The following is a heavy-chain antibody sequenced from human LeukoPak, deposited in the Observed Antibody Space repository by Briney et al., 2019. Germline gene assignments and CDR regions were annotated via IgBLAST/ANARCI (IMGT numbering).Heavy chain of an antibody. V-gene: IGHV1-46*01. Sequence: ASVKVSCKASGYTFTSYYMHWVRQAPGQGLEGMGIINPSGGRTSYAQKFQGRVNMTRDTATSTVYMELSSLSSEDTAVYDCARDQGPAYGMDVWGQGTTVTVSS. J-gene: IGHJ6*02. CDR1: GYTFTSYY. CDR2: INPSGGRT. CDR3: ARDQGPAYGMDV.